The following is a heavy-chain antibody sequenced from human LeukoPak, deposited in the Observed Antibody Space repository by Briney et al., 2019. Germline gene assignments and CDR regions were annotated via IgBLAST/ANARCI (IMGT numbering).Heavy chain of an antibody. D-gene: IGHD4-17*01. CDR2: LHYSGST. CDR1: GGSVRNYY. CDR3: ARAYGDYDVVYY. J-gene: IGHJ4*02. V-gene: IGHV4-59*08. Sequence: SETLSLTCTVSGGSVRNYYWNWIRQSPGKGLEWIGYLHYSGSTNYNPSLKSRVTISVDTSKHQVSLKLSSVTAADTAVYYCARAYGDYDVVYYWGQGTLVTVSS.